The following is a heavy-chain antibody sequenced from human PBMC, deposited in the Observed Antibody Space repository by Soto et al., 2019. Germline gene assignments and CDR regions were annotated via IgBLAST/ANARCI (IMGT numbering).Heavy chain of an antibody. J-gene: IGHJ6*01. CDR1: GFTFRNTG. D-gene: IGHD3-3*01. V-gene: IGHV3-33*01. Sequence: QVQLVESGGGVVQAGRSLRLSCAASGFTFRNTGMHWVRQSPGKGLEWVAVIWYDGSNEKYADSVKGRFTITRDNPKNTLFPEMESLRVEEPAFYFWWGGGFWGGFPTSQYGMEGLGQGAQVNVS. CDR2: IWYDGSNE. CDR3: WGGGFWGGFPTSQYGMEG.